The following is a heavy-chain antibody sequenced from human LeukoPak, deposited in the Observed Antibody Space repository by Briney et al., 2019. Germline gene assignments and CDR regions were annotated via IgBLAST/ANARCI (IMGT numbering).Heavy chain of an antibody. CDR3: ARVRLTDPKGY. CDR2: ISSSSSSI. J-gene: IGHJ4*02. CDR1: GFTFSSYA. Sequence: PGGSLRLSCAASGFTFSSYAMSWVRQAPGKGLEWVSYISSSSSSIYYADSVKGRFTISRDNAKNSLYLQMNSLRAEDTAVYYCARVRLTDPKGYWGQGTLVTVSS. V-gene: IGHV3-48*01. D-gene: IGHD3-16*01.